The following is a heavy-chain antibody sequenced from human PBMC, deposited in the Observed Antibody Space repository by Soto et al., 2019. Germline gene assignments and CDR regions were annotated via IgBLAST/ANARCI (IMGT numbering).Heavy chain of an antibody. V-gene: IGHV3-30-3*01. CDR1: GFTFSSYA. Sequence: PGGSLRLSCAASGFTFSSYAMHWVRQAPGKGLEWVAVISYDGSNKYYADSVKGRFTISRDNSKNTLYLQMNSLRAEDTAVYYCARVKVLWFGELLSTEGYGMDVWGPGTTVTVSS. D-gene: IGHD3-10*01. CDR2: ISYDGSNK. J-gene: IGHJ6*02. CDR3: ARVKVLWFGELLSTEGYGMDV.